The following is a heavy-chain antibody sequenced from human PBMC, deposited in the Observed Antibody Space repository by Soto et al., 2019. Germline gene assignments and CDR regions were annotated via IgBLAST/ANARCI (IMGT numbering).Heavy chain of an antibody. V-gene: IGHV4-31*03. J-gene: IGHJ5*02. Sequence: SETLSLTCCVFADSIRDGGYYGSWIRQLAGKGLEWLGYIYYTGTTYYNPSIKSRLTRSVDMSKRQFSLNLSSLTAEDPAVYYCAKVTSPQPYAAVTPGWFGPWGRGILVTVSS. CDR3: AKVTSPQPYAAVTPGWFGP. CDR2: IYYTGTT. CDR1: ADSIRDGGYY. D-gene: IGHD4-17*01.